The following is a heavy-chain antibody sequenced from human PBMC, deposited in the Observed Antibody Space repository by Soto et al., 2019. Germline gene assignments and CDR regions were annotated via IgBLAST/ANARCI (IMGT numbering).Heavy chain of an antibody. CDR1: GFTFSSYA. J-gene: IGHJ6*02. D-gene: IGHD4-17*01. CDR3: AKLLTVTTPYYGMDV. V-gene: IGHV3-23*01. CDR2: ISGSGGWT. Sequence: EVQLLESGGGLVQPGGSLRLSCAASGFTFSSYAMGWVRQAPGKGLEWVSAISGSGGWTYYADSVKGRFTISRDNSKNTLYLEMNSLRAEDTAVYYCAKLLTVTTPYYGMDVWGQGTTVTVSS.